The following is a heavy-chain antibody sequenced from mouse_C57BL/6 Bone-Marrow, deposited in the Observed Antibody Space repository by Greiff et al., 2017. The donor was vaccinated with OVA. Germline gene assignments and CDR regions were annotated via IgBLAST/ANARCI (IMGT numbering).Heavy chain of an antibody. D-gene: IGHD2-5*01. Sequence: QVHVKQPGAELVKPGASVKLSCKASGYTFTSYWMHWVKQRPGRGLEWIGRIDPNSGGTKYNEKFKSKATLTVDKPSSTAYMQLSSLTSEDSAVYYCARYHYYSNYVPAWFAYWGQGTLVTVSA. CDR1: GYTFTSYW. CDR2: IDPNSGGT. V-gene: IGHV1-72*01. CDR3: ARYHYYSNYVPAWFAY. J-gene: IGHJ3*01.